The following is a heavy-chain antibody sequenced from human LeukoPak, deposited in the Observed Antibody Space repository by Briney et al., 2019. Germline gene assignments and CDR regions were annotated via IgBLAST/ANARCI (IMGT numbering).Heavy chain of an antibody. CDR1: GDSVSRSDSY. J-gene: IGHJ1*01. Sequence: NPSETLSLTCSVSGDSVSRSDSYWDWIRQPPGKGLEWIGTIYYSGRTYYNPSLKSRVTMSVDPSNNQFFLNLRSVTAADTAVYYCARRRYYDGSGYLEWGQGTLLSVSS. CDR3: ARRRYYDGSGYLE. V-gene: IGHV4-39*01. CDR2: IYYSGRT. D-gene: IGHD3-22*01.